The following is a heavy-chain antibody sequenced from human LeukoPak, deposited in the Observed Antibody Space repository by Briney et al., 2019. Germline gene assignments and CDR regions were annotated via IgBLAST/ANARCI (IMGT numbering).Heavy chain of an antibody. V-gene: IGHV3-15*01. CDR2: IKSSDVGTT. J-gene: IGHJ3*02. Sequence: AGGSLRLSCVASGFTFSNAWMNWVRQAPGKGLEWVGRIKSSDVGTTDYAAPVKGRFTISRDDSKNTLYLQMNSLKTEDTALYYCTTNDAFDIWGQGTMVTVSP. CDR1: GFTFSNAW. CDR3: TTNDAFDI.